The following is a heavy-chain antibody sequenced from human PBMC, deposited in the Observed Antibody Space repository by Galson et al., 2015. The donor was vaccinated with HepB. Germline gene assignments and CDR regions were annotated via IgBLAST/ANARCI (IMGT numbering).Heavy chain of an antibody. CDR3: ATTLKQQLVH. Sequence: SLRLSCAASGFTFSSYAMHWVRQAPGKGLEWVAVISYDGSNKYYADSVKGRFTISRDNSKNTLYLQMNSLRAEDTAVYYCATTLKQQLVHWGQGTLVTVSS. CDR1: GFTFSSYA. V-gene: IGHV3-30*04. J-gene: IGHJ4*02. D-gene: IGHD6-13*01. CDR2: ISYDGSNK.